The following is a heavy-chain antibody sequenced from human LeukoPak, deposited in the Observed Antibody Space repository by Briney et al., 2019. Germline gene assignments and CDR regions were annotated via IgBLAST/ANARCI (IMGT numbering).Heavy chain of an antibody. D-gene: IGHD5-12*01. CDR3: ARKPLSGGYGGTIDY. CDR2: IKWNGGSI. CDR1: GFTFDDYG. Sequence: GGSLRLSCAASGFTFDDYGMTWIRQAPGKGLEWVSGIKWNGGSIGYADSVKGRFTISRDNAKNTLYLRMNSLRAEDTAIYYCARKPLSGGYGGTIDYWGQGTLVTVSS. V-gene: IGHV3-20*04. J-gene: IGHJ4*02.